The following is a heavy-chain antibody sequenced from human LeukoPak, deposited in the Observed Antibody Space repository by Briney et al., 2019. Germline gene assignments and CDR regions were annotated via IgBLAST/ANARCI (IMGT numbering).Heavy chain of an antibody. CDR3: ASLDYYDSRAFDI. V-gene: IGHV3-33*01. CDR2: IWYDGSNK. D-gene: IGHD3-22*01. Sequence: GGSLRLSCAASGFTFSSYGMHWVRQAPGKGLEWVAVIWYDGSNKYYADSVKGRFTISRDNSKNTLYLQMNSLRAGDTAVYYCASLDYYDSRAFDIWGQGTMVTVSS. CDR1: GFTFSSYG. J-gene: IGHJ3*02.